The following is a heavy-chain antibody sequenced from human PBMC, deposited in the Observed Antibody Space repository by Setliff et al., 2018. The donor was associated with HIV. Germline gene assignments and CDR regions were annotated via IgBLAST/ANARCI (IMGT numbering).Heavy chain of an antibody. J-gene: IGHJ4*02. V-gene: IGHV1-69*13. CDR3: ARAWAMQQLVPAY. CDR2: IVPILNTG. CDR1: GGTFRSHE. D-gene: IGHD6-6*01. Sequence: SVKVSCKASGGTFRSHEISWVRQAPGQGLEWMGGIVPILNTGNYAPKFQGRVTITADESTTTAYMELNSLRVEDTAIYYCARAWAMQQLVPAYWGQGTLVTVSS.